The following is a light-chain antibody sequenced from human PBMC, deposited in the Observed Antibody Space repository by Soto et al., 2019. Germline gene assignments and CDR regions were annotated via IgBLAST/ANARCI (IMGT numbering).Light chain of an antibody. V-gene: IGKV3-20*01. J-gene: IGKJ2*01. Sequence: EIVLTQSPGTLSLSPGERATLSCRASQSVSSSYLAWYQQKPGQAPRLLIYDASSRATGIPDRFSGSGSGTDFNLTISRLEPEDVAVYYCQQYGSSSYTVGQGTKLEIK. CDR2: DAS. CDR1: QSVSSSY. CDR3: QQYGSSSYT.